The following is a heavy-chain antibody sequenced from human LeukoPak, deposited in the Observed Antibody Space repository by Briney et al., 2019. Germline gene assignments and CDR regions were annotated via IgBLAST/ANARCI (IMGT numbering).Heavy chain of an antibody. CDR2: ISAYNGNT. CDR3: AREYDTLTGYYTDYYYYGMDV. CDR1: GYTFTSYG. J-gene: IGHJ6*02. V-gene: IGHV1-18*01. D-gene: IGHD3-9*01. Sequence: ASVKVSCKASGYTFTSYGISWVRQAPGQGLEWMGWISAYNGNTNYAQKLQGRVTMTTDTSTSTAYMELRSLRSDDTAVYYCAREYDTLTGYYTDYYYYGMDVWGQGTTVTVSS.